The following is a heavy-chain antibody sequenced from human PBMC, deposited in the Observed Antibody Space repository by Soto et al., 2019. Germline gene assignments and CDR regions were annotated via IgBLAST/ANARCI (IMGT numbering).Heavy chain of an antibody. V-gene: IGHV4-59*01. Sequence: PSETLSLTCTVSGGSISSYYWSWIRQPPGKGLEWIGYIYYSGSTNYNPSLKSQVTISVDTSKNQFSLKLSSVTAADTAVYYCARGPTNYYDSSGYYDDWGQGTLVTVSS. CDR1: GGSISSYY. CDR3: ARGPTNYYDSSGYYDD. J-gene: IGHJ4*02. CDR2: IYYSGST. D-gene: IGHD3-22*01.